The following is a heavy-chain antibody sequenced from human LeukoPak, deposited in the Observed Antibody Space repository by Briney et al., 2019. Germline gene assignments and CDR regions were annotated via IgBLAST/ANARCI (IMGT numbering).Heavy chain of an antibody. CDR3: ARLVATRFDY. V-gene: IGHV4-39*07. CDR2: IYYDGST. J-gene: IGHJ4*02. Sequence: PSETLSLTCTVSGGSISRSSFYWGWIRQPPGKGLEWIGNIYYDGSTYYNPSLKSRVTISVDRSKNQFSLKLSSVTAADTAVYYCARLVATRFDYWGQGTLVTVSS. D-gene: IGHD5-12*01. CDR1: GGSISRSSFY.